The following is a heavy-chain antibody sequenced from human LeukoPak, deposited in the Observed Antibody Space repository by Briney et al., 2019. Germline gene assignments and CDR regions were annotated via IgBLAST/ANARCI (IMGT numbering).Heavy chain of an antibody. V-gene: IGHV3-48*01. CDR3: AREERDGYNYYWYFDL. D-gene: IGHD5-24*01. CDR1: GFTFNSYS. Sequence: QPGGSLRLSCAASGFTFNSYSMNWVRQAPGKGLEWVSYISSSSSTIYYADSVKGRFTISRDNAKNSLYLQMNSLRAEDTAVYYCAREERDGYNYYWYFDLWGRGTLVTVSS. J-gene: IGHJ2*01. CDR2: ISSSSSTI.